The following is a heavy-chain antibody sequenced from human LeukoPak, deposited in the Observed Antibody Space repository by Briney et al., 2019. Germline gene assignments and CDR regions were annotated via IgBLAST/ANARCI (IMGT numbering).Heavy chain of an antibody. Sequence: SETLSLTCAVSGTSLSGNYWTWIRQSPEKRLEWIGEVNQNGITTYNPSLQNRLTISLDRSKNQLSLRLTSVTAADKAVYYCARGLLTLVRGVSGEVNYYYYMDVWGNGTTVTVSS. J-gene: IGHJ6*03. V-gene: IGHV4-34*01. CDR3: ARGLLTLVRGVSGEVNYYYYMDV. CDR1: GTSLSGNY. CDR2: VNQNGIT. D-gene: IGHD3-10*01.